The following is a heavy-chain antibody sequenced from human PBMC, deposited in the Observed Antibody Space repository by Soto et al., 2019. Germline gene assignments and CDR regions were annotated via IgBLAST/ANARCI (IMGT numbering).Heavy chain of an antibody. V-gene: IGHV3-23*01. Sequence: WGPQRLSCAVTGCTFGSDAINWVRKTQGKGLEWVSGISGICDEIYYADSVKGRFTISRDNSKNTLYLQLNSLIAEDTVVYYCAKSRRSGFEAPWDYWGQGTQVTVSS. CDR1: GCTFGSDA. CDR2: ISGICDEI. D-gene: IGHD5-12*01. J-gene: IGHJ4*02. CDR3: AKSRRSGFEAPWDY.